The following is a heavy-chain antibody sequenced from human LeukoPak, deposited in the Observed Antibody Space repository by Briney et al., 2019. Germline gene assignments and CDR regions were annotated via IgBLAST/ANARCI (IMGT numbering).Heavy chain of an antibody. CDR2: IYYSGST. Sequence: KSSETLSLTCSVSGDSISSGDYYWSWVRQPPGKTLECIGYIYYSGSTYSSPSLRSRVTISVDTPNKQFSLKLSSVTAADTAVYYCARDTRMSSGYHYLDLWGQGTLVTVSS. CDR3: ARDTRMSSGYHYLDL. J-gene: IGHJ4*02. V-gene: IGHV4-30-4*01. CDR1: GDSISSGDYY. D-gene: IGHD3-22*01.